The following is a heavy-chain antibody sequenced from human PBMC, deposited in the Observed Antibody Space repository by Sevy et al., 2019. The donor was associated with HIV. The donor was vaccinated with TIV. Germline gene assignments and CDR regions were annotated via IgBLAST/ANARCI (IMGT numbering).Heavy chain of an antibody. CDR3: ARDRDYYGSGTYDY. J-gene: IGHJ4*02. CDR1: QFTFRDYT. CDR2: ISSGSSYI. V-gene: IGHV3-21*06. D-gene: IGHD3-10*01. Sequence: GGSLRLSCAASQFTFRDYTMNWVRQTPGKGLEWNSYISSGSSYIRYADSVKGRFTISRDNAENSLYLQMNRLRAEDTGVYFCARDRDYYGSGTYDYWGQGTLVTVSS.